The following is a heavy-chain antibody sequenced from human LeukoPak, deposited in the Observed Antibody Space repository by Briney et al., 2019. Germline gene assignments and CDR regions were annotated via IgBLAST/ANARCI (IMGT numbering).Heavy chain of an antibody. D-gene: IGHD6-13*01. J-gene: IGHJ6*03. Sequence: GGSLRLSCAASGFTFSSYGTHWVRQAPGKGLEWVAVIWYDGSNKYYADSVKGRFTISRDNSKNTLYLQMNSLRAEDTAVYYCAKGGAAAGKNYYYYYMDVWGKGTTVTVSS. CDR3: AKGGAAAGKNYYYYYMDV. V-gene: IGHV3-33*06. CDR1: GFTFSSYG. CDR2: IWYDGSNK.